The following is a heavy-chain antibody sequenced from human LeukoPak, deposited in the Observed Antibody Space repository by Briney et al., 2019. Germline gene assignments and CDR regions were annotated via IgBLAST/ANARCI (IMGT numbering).Heavy chain of an antibody. J-gene: IGHJ6*03. V-gene: IGHV1-69*02. CDR1: GGTFSSYT. Sequence: SVKVSCKASGGTFSSYTISWVRQAPGQGLEWMGRIIPILGIANYAQKFQGRVTITADKSTSTAYMELSSLRSEDTAVHYCARGRYYYDSSGYGDYYMDVWGKGTTVTVSS. CDR2: IIPILGIA. D-gene: IGHD3-22*01. CDR3: ARGRYYYDSSGYGDYYMDV.